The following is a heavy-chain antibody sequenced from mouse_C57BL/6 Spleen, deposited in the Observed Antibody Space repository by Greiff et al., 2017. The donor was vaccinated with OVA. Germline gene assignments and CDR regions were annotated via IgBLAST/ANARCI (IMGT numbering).Heavy chain of an antibody. Sequence: QVQLQQSGAELVRPGTSVKVSCKASGYAFTNYLIEWVKQRPGQGLEWIGVINPGSGGTNHNEKFKGKATLTADKSSSNAYMQLSSLTSEDSAVYFCARDDGYYRGWFAYWGQGTLVTVSA. V-gene: IGHV1-54*01. J-gene: IGHJ3*01. CDR1: GYAFTNYL. CDR2: INPGSGGT. D-gene: IGHD2-3*01. CDR3: ARDDGYYRGWFAY.